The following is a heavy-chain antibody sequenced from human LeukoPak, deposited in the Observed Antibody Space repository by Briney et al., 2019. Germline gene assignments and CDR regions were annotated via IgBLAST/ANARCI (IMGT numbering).Heavy chain of an antibody. CDR1: GYTFTGYY. V-gene: IGHV1-2*02. D-gene: IGHD2-2*01. CDR2: INPNSGGT. J-gene: IGHJ6*02. Sequence: ASVKVSCKASGYTFTGYYMHWVRQAPGQGLEWMGWINPNSGGTNYAQKFQGRVTMTRDTSISTAYMELSRLRSDDTAVYYCASAEYQLHQSYYYYYGMDVWGQGTTVTVSS. CDR3: ASAEYQLHQSYYYYYGMDV.